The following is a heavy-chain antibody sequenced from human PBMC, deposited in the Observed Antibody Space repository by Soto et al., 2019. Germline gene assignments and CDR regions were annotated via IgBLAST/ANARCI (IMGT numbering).Heavy chain of an antibody. CDR2: TRNRVNSFST. D-gene: IGHD3-9*01. Sequence: PGGSLRLSCTVSVVSEFNFSDQYMDWVRQAPGKGLEWVGRTRNRVNSFSTAYAASVQGRFTISRDDSKNTLYLQMNSLRAEDTAVYYCARVYVLRYFDWYYTAYYFDYWGQGTLVTVSS. CDR3: ARVYVLRYFDWYYTAYYFDY. V-gene: IGHV3-72*01. J-gene: IGHJ4*02. CDR1: VVSEFNFSDQY.